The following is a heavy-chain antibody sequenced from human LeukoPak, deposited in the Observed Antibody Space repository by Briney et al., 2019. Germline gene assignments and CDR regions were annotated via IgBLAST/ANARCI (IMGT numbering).Heavy chain of an antibody. Sequence: GGSLRLSCAASGFTFSSYGMNWVRQAPGKGLEWVSSISSSSSYIYYADSVKGRFTISRDNAKNSLYLQMNSLRAEDTAVYYCARDQGYCSSTSCYPNAFDIWGQGTMVTVSS. CDR1: GFTFSSYG. D-gene: IGHD2-2*01. V-gene: IGHV3-21*01. CDR3: ARDQGYCSSTSCYPNAFDI. J-gene: IGHJ3*02. CDR2: ISSSSSYI.